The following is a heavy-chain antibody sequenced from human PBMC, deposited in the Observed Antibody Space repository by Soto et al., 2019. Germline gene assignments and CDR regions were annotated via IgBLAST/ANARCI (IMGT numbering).Heavy chain of an antibody. CDR3: ASEPAGEQPTDC. D-gene: IGHD2-2*01. CDR1: GFTFSSYA. CDR2: ISYDGSNK. V-gene: IGHV3-30-3*01. J-gene: IGHJ4*02. Sequence: QVQLVESGGGVVQPGRSLRLSCAASGFTFSSYAMHWVRQAPGKGLEWVAVISYDGSNKYYADSVKGRFTISRDNSKNTLYLQMNSLRAEDTAVYYCASEPAGEQPTDCWGQGTLVTVSS.